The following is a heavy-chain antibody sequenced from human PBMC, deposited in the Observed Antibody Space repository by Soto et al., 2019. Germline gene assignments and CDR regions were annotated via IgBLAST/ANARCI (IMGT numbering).Heavy chain of an antibody. V-gene: IGHV3-15*07. CDR1: GFTFSNAW. J-gene: IGHJ4*02. Sequence: PGGSLRLSCAASGFTFSNAWMNWVRQAPGKGLEWVGRIKSKTDGGTTDYAAPVKGRFTISRDDSKNTLYLQMNSLKTEDTAVYYCTTDPSVAEVLANFDYWGQGTLVTVSS. D-gene: IGHD6-19*01. CDR3: TTDPSVAEVLANFDY. CDR2: IKSKTDGGTT.